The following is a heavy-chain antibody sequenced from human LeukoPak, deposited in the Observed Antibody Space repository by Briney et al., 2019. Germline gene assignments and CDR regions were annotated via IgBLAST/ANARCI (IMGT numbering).Heavy chain of an antibody. CDR1: GGSISSSNW. CDR2: IYHSGST. V-gene: IGHV4-4*02. Sequence: SDTLSLTCAVSGGSISSSNWWSWVRQPPGKGLEWIGQIYHSGSTIYNPSLKSRDTISVHKPKNKFSLKQRSVTAADTAVYYCARPLSLGYCSGGSCYGRGAWFDRWGQGTLVTVSS. D-gene: IGHD2-15*01. CDR3: ARPLSLGYCSGGSCYGRGAWFDR. J-gene: IGHJ5*02.